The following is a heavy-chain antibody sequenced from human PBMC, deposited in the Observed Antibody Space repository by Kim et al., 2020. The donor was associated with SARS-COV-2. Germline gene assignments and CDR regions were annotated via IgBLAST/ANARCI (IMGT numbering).Heavy chain of an antibody. Sequence: GGSLRLSCAASGFTFDDYTMHWVRQAPGKGLEWVSLISWDGGSTYYADSVKGRFTISRDNSKNSLYLQMNSLRTEDTALYYCAGGIAAAGLYYYYGMDVWGQGTTVTVSS. CDR3: AGGIAAAGLYYYYGMDV. D-gene: IGHD6-13*01. CDR1: GFTFDDYT. CDR2: ISWDGGST. V-gene: IGHV3-43*01. J-gene: IGHJ6*02.